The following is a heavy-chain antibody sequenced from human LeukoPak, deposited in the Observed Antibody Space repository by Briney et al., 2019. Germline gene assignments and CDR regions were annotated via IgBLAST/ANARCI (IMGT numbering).Heavy chain of an antibody. Sequence: SVKVSCKSSGYTFTSYGINWVRQATGQGLEWMGWMNPNSGDTGYAQKFQGRVTMTRDTSISTAYMELSSLRSEDTAVYYCARGLREYSDDDFPIPGYWGQGTLVTVSS. V-gene: IGHV1-8*01. J-gene: IGHJ4*02. CDR2: MNPNSGDT. CDR1: GYTFTSYG. CDR3: ARGLREYSDDDFPIPGY. D-gene: IGHD5-12*01.